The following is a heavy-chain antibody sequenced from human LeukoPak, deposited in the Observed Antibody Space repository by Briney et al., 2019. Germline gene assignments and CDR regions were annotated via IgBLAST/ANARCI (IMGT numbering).Heavy chain of an antibody. CDR1: GFTFDDYA. V-gene: IGHV3-9*01. Sequence: GGSLRLSCVVSGFTFDDYAMYWVRQAPGKGLEWVSGISWKSGSIGYADSVKGRFTISRDNSKNSLYLQMSSLRAEDTAVYYCARDQDWNDRGGLDYWGQGTLVIVSS. J-gene: IGHJ4*02. CDR2: ISWKSGSI. CDR3: ARDQDWNDRGGLDY. D-gene: IGHD1-1*01.